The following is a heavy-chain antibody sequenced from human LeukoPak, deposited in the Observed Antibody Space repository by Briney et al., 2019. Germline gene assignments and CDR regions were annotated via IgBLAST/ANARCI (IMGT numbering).Heavy chain of an antibody. D-gene: IGHD1-26*01. V-gene: IGHV3-9*01. Sequence: PGGSLRLSCAASGFTFDDYAMHWVRQAPGKGLEWVSGISWNSGRIGYADSVKGRFTISRDNAKNSLYLQMNSLRAEDTAVYYCARGEGIVGATRTPAFDYWGQGTLVTVSS. CDR1: GFTFDDYA. J-gene: IGHJ4*02. CDR3: ARGEGIVGATRTPAFDY. CDR2: ISWNSGRI.